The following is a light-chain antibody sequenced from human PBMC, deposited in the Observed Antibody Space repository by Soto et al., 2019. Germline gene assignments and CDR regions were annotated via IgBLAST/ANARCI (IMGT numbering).Light chain of an antibody. V-gene: IGKV1-8*01. CDR3: QQYYTYPLA. CDR2: AAS. CDR1: RPISTY. Sequence: AIRMTQSPSSISAFTGDRVTITCRTSRPISTYLAWYQQKPGKTPTLLMYAASTLQSGVTSRFSGSGSGTDLTLTMSCMQSEDFATYYGQQYYTYPLAFGEGTNIEIK. J-gene: IGKJ4*02.